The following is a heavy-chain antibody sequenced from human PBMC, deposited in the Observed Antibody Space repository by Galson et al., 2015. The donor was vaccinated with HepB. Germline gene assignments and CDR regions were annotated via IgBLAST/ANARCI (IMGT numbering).Heavy chain of an antibody. D-gene: IGHD2-2*01. V-gene: IGHV3-9*01. CDR2: ISWNSGNI. CDR3: AKDSCVSTTCYGLFDY. CDR1: GFAFDDYG. Sequence: SLRLSCAASGFAFDDYGMHWVRQAPGKGLEWVSGISWNSGNIGYADSVKGRFTVSRDNAKKSLELQMDSLRAGDTALYYCAKDSCVSTTCYGLFDYWGQGTLVTVSS. J-gene: IGHJ4*02.